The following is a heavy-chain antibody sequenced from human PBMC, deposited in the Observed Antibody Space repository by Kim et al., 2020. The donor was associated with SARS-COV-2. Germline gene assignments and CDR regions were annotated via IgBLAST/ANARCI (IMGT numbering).Heavy chain of an antibody. CDR3: ARVYG. CDR1: GFTFTTFT. J-gene: IGHJ6*01. V-gene: IGHV3-30-3*01. CDR2: LSSDGATR. Sequence: GGSLRLSCEASGFTFTTFTMHWVRQAPGKGLEWVGLLSSDGATRYFADSVKGRFTISRDNSKNTVYLQLNSLRVEDTAVYYCARVYG.